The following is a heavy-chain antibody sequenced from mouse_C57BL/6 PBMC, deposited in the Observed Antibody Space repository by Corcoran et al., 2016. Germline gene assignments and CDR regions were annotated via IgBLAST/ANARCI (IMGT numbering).Heavy chain of an antibody. V-gene: IGHV9-3*01. J-gene: IGHJ3*01. CDR2: INTYSGVP. D-gene: IGHD2-1*01. Sequence: QIQLVQSGPELKKPGETVKISCKASGYTFTTYGMSWVKQAPGKGLKWMGWINTYSGVPTYADDFKGRFAFSLETSASTAYLQINNLKKEDTATYFCARGGGNLPFAYWGQGTLVTVSA. CDR3: ARGGGNLPFAY. CDR1: GYTFTTYG.